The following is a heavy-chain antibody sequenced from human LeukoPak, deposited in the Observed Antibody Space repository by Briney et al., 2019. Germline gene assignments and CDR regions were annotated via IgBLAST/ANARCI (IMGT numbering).Heavy chain of an antibody. D-gene: IGHD1-26*01. CDR2: IIPIFGTA. Sequence: ASVKVSCKASGGTFSSYAISWVRQAPGQGLGWMGGIIPIFGTANYAQKFQGRVTITADEPTSTAYMELSSLRSEDTAVYYCARGHSGSYYDSDFDYWGQGTLVTVSS. CDR3: ARGHSGSYYDSDFDY. CDR1: GGTFSSYA. V-gene: IGHV1-69*13. J-gene: IGHJ4*02.